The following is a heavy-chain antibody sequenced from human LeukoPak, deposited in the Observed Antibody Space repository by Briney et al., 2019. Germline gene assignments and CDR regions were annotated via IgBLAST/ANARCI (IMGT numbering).Heavy chain of an antibody. D-gene: IGHD1-26*01. J-gene: IGHJ5*02. V-gene: IGHV4-4*07. CDR2: IYTSGST. CDR3: ARDRSGGYYGMGDWFDP. Sequence: KASETLSLTCTVSGGSISRYYWSWIRQPAGKGLEWIGRIYTSGSTNYNPSLKSRVTMSVDTSKNQFSLKLSSVTAADTAVYYCARDRSGGYYGMGDWFDPWGQGTLVTVSS. CDR1: GGSISRYY.